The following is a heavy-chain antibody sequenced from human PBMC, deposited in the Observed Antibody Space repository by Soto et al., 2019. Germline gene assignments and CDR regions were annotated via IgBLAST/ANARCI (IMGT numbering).Heavy chain of an antibody. CDR3: ARVSATGTHWFDP. CDR2: ISHRGTA. V-gene: IGHV4-31*02. D-gene: IGHD6-13*01. CDR1: GGSISSGAYY. Sequence: SETLSLTXTVSGGSISSGAYYWGWIRQHPGKGLEWIGYISHRGTAYYTPSLKSRVSLSVDPSKSQFSLNVTSLTAADTAVYYCARVSATGTHWFDPWGPGTLVTVSS. J-gene: IGHJ5*02.